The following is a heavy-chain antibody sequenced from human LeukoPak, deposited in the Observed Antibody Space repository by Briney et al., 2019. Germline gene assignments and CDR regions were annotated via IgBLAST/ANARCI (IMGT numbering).Heavy chain of an antibody. CDR2: TYYRSNWYN. CDR1: GDSVSSNTAA. CDR3: ARDQMGFDP. D-gene: IGHD5-24*01. V-gene: IGHV6-1*01. J-gene: IGHJ5*02. Sequence: SQTLSLTCAISGDSVSSNTAAWHWIRQSPSRGLEWLGRTYYRSNWYNDYAVSVKGRITINPDTSKNQFSLQLSSVTPEDTAVYYCARDQMGFDPWGQGILVTVSS.